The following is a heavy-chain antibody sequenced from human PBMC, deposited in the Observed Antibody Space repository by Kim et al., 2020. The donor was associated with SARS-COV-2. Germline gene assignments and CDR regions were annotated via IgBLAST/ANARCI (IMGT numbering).Heavy chain of an antibody. CDR1: GFNVSGYY. J-gene: IGHJ2*01. CDR3: ARGVIEKTTYTHRAYWYFDL. D-gene: IGHD4-4*01. Sequence: GGSLRLSCAASGFNVSGYYMNWVRQAPGKGLEWVSVIYSGGSTFYADSVKGRFTITRDTSKTTFYLQMNSLRAEDTAVYFCARGVIEKTTYTHRAYWYFDLWGRGTLVTVSS. V-gene: IGHV3-53*01. CDR2: IYSGGST.